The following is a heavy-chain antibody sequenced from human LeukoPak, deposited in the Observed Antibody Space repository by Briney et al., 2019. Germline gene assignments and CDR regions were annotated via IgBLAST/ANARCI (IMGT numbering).Heavy chain of an antibody. J-gene: IGHJ4*02. Sequence: GRSLILSCAASGFTFSSYGMHWVRQAPGKGLEWVAGISYEGSNKYYADSVKGRFTISRDNSKNTLYLQVNSLRAEDTAVYYCAKKQGDFYDSTGLDYWGQGSLVTVSS. CDR3: AKKQGDFYDSTGLDY. CDR1: GFTFSSYG. V-gene: IGHV3-30*18. CDR2: ISYEGSNK. D-gene: IGHD3-22*01.